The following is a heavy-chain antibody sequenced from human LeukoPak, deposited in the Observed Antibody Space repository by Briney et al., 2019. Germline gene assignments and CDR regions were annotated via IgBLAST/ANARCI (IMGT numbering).Heavy chain of an antibody. CDR2: IFPSGGEI. CDR1: GFTFSTFA. J-gene: IGHJ4*02. Sequence: GGSLRLSCAASGFTFSTFAMVWVRQPPGKGLEWVSSIFPSGGEIHYADSVRGRFTISRDNSKSTLSLQMNSLRAEDTAIYYCATYRQVLLPFESWGRGTLVTVSS. D-gene: IGHD2-8*02. CDR3: ATYRQVLLPFES. V-gene: IGHV3-23*01.